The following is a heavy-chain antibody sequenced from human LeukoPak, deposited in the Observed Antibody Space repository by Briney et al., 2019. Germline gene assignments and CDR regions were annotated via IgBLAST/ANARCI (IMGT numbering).Heavy chain of an antibody. CDR2: IDWDEDK. Sequence: ESGPALVKPTQTLTLTCSLSGFSLSTTGMCVSWIRQPPGKAPEWLARIDWDEDKYYSTSLKTRLTISKDTSKNQVVLTMTNMDPVDSATYYCARVKSDLELASRYYYMDVWGKGTTVTVSS. D-gene: IGHD3-16*02. CDR1: GFSLSTTGMC. CDR3: ARVKSDLELASRYYYMDV. V-gene: IGHV2-70*11. J-gene: IGHJ6*03.